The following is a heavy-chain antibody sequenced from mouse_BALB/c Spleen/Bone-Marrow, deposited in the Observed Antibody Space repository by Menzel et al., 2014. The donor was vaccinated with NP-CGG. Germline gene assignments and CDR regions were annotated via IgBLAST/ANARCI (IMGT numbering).Heavy chain of an antibody. CDR3: ARWEYYAMDY. Sequence: EVQLQQSGAELVKPGASVKLSCTASGFNIRDTYMHWVKQRPEQGLEWIGRIDPANGNTKYDPKFQGKATITADTSSNTAYLQLSSLTSEDTAVYYCARWEYYAMDYWGQGTSVTVSS. J-gene: IGHJ4*01. V-gene: IGHV14-3*02. D-gene: IGHD4-1*01. CDR2: IDPANGNT. CDR1: GFNIRDTY.